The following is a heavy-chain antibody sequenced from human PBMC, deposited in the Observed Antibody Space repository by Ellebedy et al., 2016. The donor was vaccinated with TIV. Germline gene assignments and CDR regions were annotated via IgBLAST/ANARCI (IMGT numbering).Heavy chain of an antibody. CDR2: IYQSGNT. CDR3: ARSIIPTAAPDY. V-gene: IGHV4-38-2*02. Sequence: GSLRLXCTVSGYFLSSGYYWGWIRQPPGKGLEWIGSIYQSGNTYYNPSLKSRVTISVDTSKNQFSLKLSSVTAADTAVYYCARSIIPTAAPDYWGPGNLVTVSS. CDR1: GYFLSSGYY. J-gene: IGHJ4*02. D-gene: IGHD2-2*02.